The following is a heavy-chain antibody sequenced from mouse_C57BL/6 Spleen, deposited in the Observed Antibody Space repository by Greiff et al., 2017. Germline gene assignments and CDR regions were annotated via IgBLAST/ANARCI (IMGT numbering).Heavy chain of an antibody. CDR2: IDPENGDT. Sequence: EVQLQQSGAELVRPGASVKLSCTASGFNIKDDYMHWVKQRPEQGLEWIGWIDPENGDTEYASKFQGKATITADTSSNTAYLQLSSLTSEDTAVYYCTTDRNYPGWFAYWGQGTLVTVSA. V-gene: IGHV14-4*01. J-gene: IGHJ3*01. D-gene: IGHD2-5*01. CDR1: GFNIKDDY. CDR3: TTDRNYPGWFAY.